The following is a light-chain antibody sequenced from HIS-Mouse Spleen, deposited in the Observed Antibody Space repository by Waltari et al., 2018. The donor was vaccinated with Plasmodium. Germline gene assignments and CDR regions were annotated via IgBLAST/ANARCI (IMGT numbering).Light chain of an antibody. CDR1: QSISSR. Sequence: DIQMTQSPSTLSASVGDRVTITCRASQSISSRLAWYQQKPGKAPKLLIYKASSLESGVPSRFVCSGSGTEFTLPISSLQPDDFATYYCQQYNSYSWTFGQGTKVEIK. J-gene: IGKJ1*01. CDR2: KAS. CDR3: QQYNSYSWT. V-gene: IGKV1-5*03.